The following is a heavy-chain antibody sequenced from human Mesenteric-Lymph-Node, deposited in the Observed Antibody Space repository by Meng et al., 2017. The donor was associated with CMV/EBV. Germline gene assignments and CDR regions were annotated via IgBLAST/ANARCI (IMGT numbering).Heavy chain of an antibody. CDR1: GGTFRSYA. D-gene: IGHD1-1*01. V-gene: IGHV1-69*06. Sequence: DYGGTFRSYAISWVRQAPGQGPEWMGGIIPIFGTANYAQKFQGRVTITADKSTSTAYMELSSLISEDTAVYYCARVQLELYYFDYWGQGTLVTVSS. CDR3: ARVQLELYYFDY. J-gene: IGHJ4*02. CDR2: IIPIFGTA.